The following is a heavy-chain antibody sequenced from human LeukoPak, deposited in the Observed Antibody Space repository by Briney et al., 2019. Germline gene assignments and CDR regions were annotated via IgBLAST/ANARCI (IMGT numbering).Heavy chain of an antibody. CDR1: GVSVSSGSYY. Sequence: SSETLSLTCTVSGVSVSSGSYYWSWLRQPPGKGLEWIGYIYYSGSTNYNPSLKSRVTISVDTSKNQFSLKLSSVTAADTAVYYCARDKGYRFGFDPWGQGTLVTVSS. V-gene: IGHV4-61*01. CDR3: ARDKGYRFGFDP. D-gene: IGHD1-1*01. J-gene: IGHJ5*02. CDR2: IYYSGST.